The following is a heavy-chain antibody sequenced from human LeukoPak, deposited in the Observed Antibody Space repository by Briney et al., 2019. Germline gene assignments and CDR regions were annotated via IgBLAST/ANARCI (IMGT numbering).Heavy chain of an antibody. V-gene: IGHV4-31*03. CDR3: ARRTPMVRGVHPEAAYYFDY. CDR2: IYTSGST. D-gene: IGHD3-10*01. CDR1: GGSIRSGGYY. J-gene: IGHJ4*02. Sequence: PSETLSLTCTVSGGSIRSGGYYWSWIRQHPGKGLEWIGRIYTSGSTNYNPSLKSRVTISVDTSKNQFSLKLSSVTAADTAVYYCARRTPMVRGVHPEAAYYFDYWGQGTLVTVSS.